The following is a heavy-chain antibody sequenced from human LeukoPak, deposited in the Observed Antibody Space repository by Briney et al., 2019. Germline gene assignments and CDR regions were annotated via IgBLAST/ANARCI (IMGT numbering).Heavy chain of an antibody. CDR1: GFTFSSYS. Sequence: GGSLRLSCAASGFTFSSYSMNWVRQAPGKGLEWVSSISSTGSYIYYADSVKGRFTISRDNAENSLYVQMNSLRAEDTAVYYCARGGIAVAVFAFDIWGQGTMVTVSS. V-gene: IGHV3-21*01. CDR2: ISSTGSYI. CDR3: ARGGIAVAVFAFDI. D-gene: IGHD6-19*01. J-gene: IGHJ3*02.